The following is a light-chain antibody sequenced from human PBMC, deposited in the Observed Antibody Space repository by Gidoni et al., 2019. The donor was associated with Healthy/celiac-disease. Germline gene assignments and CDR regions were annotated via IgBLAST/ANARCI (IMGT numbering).Light chain of an antibody. CDR3: QQYNSYSRT. J-gene: IGKJ1*01. CDR1: QSLSSW. V-gene: IGKV1-5*03. Sequence: DIQMTQSPSTLSASVGDRVTITCRASQSLSSWFAWYQQKPGKAPKLLIYKASSLESGVPSRFSGSGSGTEFILTISSLQPDDFATYYCQQYNSYSRTFGQGTKVEIK. CDR2: KAS.